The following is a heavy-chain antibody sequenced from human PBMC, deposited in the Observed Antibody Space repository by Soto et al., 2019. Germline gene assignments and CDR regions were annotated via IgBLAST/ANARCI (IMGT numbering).Heavy chain of an antibody. V-gene: IGHV1-69*13. CDR2: IIPIFGTA. CDR3: ARGGHITMVRGVINHYYYYYGMDV. Sequence: SVKVSCKASGGTFSSYAISWVRQAPGQGLEWMGGIIPIFGTANYAQKFQGRVTITADESTSTAYMELSSLRSEDTAVYYCARGGHITMVRGVINHYYYYYGMDVWGQGTMVTVSS. J-gene: IGHJ6*02. D-gene: IGHD3-10*01. CDR1: GGTFSSYA.